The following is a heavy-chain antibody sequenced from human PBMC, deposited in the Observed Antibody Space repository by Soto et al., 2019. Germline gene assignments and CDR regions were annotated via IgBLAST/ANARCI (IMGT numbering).Heavy chain of an antibody. CDR1: GYTFSNYG. Sequence: QLVQSGAEVKKPGASVKVSCKASGYTFSNYGISWVRQAPGQGLEWMGWISASGNTNYAQKLQGRVTMTTDTSASTAFMELRSLRSDDTAMYFCARDLDGSGSYYTGYWGQGTLVTVSS. CDR3: ARDLDGSGSYYTGY. J-gene: IGHJ4*02. V-gene: IGHV1-18*01. CDR2: ISASGNT. D-gene: IGHD3-10*01.